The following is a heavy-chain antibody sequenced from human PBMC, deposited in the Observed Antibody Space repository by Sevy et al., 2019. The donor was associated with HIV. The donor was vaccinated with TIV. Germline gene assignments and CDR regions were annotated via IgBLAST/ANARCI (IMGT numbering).Heavy chain of an antibody. CDR1: GYTFTGYY. V-gene: IGHV1-2*06. Sequence: ASVKVSCKASGYTFTGYYMHWVRQAPGQGLEWMGRINPNSGGTNYAQKFQGRVTMTRDTSIGTAYMELSRLRSDDTAVYYCAARIAAAGADAFDIWGQGTMVTVSS. CDR3: AARIAAAGADAFDI. J-gene: IGHJ3*02. D-gene: IGHD6-13*01. CDR2: INPNSGGT.